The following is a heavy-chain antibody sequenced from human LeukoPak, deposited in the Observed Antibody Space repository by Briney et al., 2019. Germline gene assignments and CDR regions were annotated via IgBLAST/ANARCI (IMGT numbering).Heavy chain of an antibody. J-gene: IGHJ5*02. V-gene: IGHV4-39*01. Sequence: PSETLSLTCTVSGGSISSSYYYWGWLRQSPGRGLEWIGSIHYSGNTYYNPSLKSRVTISVDTSKTQFSLKLSSVTAADTAVYYCTRSINNWFDPWGQGTLVTVSS. D-gene: IGHD6-6*01. CDR2: IHYSGNT. CDR3: TRSINNWFDP. CDR1: GGSISSSYYY.